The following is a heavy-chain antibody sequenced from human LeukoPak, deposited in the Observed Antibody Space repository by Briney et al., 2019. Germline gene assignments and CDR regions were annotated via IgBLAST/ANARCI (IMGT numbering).Heavy chain of an antibody. J-gene: IGHJ4*02. CDR2: IYYSGST. CDR3: ARESNIAADFDY. V-gene: IGHV4-39*07. Sequence: SETLSLTCIVSGGSISSSNYYWGWIRQPPGEGLEWIGSIYYSGSTFYNPSLKSRFTISVDTSKNHFSLRLSSVTAADTAVYYCARESNIAADFDYWGQGTLVTVSS. D-gene: IGHD6-6*01. CDR1: GGSISSSNYY.